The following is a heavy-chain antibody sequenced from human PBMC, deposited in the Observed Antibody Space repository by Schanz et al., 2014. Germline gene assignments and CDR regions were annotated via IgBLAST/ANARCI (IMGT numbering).Heavy chain of an antibody. CDR2: VCYDGSKK. D-gene: IGHD3-9*01. CDR3: ARGVARERYSDWLELDY. Sequence: QVQLVESGGGVVQPGRSLRLSCAASGFTFSRCGMHWVRQVPGKGLEWVAVVCYDGSKKYYADSVKGRFTISRDSPKNRLYLQMNSLRPEDSGVYYCARGVARERYSDWLELDYWGQGTLVTVSS. V-gene: IGHV3-33*01. CDR1: GFTFSRCG. J-gene: IGHJ4*02.